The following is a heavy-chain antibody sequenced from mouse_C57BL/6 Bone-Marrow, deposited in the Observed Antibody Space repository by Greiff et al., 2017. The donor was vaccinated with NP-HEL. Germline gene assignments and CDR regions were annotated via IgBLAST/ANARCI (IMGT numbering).Heavy chain of an antibody. CDR1: GFSLTSYG. J-gene: IGHJ2*01. V-gene: IGHV2-2*01. D-gene: IGHD1-1*01. Sequence: VNVVESGPGLVQPSQSLSITCTVSGFSLTSYGVHWVRQSPGKGLEWLGVIWSGGSTDYNAAFISRLSISKDNSKSQVFFKMNSLQADDTAIYYCARNRGSSYVKYFDYWGQGTTLTVSS. CDR2: IWSGGST. CDR3: ARNRGSSYVKYFDY.